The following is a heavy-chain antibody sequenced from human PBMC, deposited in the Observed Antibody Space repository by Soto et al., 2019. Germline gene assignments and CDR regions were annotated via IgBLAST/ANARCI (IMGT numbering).Heavy chain of an antibody. Sequence: DVQLVESGGGLVQPGRSLRLSCAASGFKFSDYWMSWVRQAPGKGLEWVANIKHDTSEAHYADSVKGRFTITRDNIKNFLFLQMNGLRSDDTASYYCARDGLLFSGPYRPSRFDYWGLGTLVTVSS. J-gene: IGHJ4*02. CDR2: IKHDTSEA. CDR1: GFKFSDYW. V-gene: IGHV3-7*03. D-gene: IGHD3-16*02. CDR3: ARDGLLFSGPYRPSRFDY.